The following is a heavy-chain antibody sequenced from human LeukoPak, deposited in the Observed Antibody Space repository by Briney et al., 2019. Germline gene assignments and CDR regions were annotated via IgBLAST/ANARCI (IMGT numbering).Heavy chain of an antibody. CDR3: ARRVSSSSSGFDY. CDR1: GYSISSGYY. D-gene: IGHD6-6*01. CDR2: IYHSGST. J-gene: IGHJ4*02. V-gene: IGHV4-38-2*01. Sequence: SETLSLTCAVSGYSISSGYYWGWIRQPPGKGLEWIGSIYHSGSTYYNLSLKSRVTISVDTSKNQFSRKLSSVTAADTAVYYCARRVSSSSSGFDYWGQGTLVTVSS.